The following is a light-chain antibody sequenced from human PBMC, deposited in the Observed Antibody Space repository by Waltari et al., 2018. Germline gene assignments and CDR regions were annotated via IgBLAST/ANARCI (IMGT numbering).Light chain of an antibody. V-gene: IGKV3-11*01. CDR3: QQRSNWRVT. J-gene: IGKJ5*01. CDR1: QSVSSY. Sequence: EIVLTQSPATLSFSPGERAPLSCRASQSVSSYFDWYQQKPGQAPRLLIYDASNRATGIPARFSGSGSGTDFTLTISSLEPEDFAVYYCQQRSNWRVTFGQGTRLEIK. CDR2: DAS.